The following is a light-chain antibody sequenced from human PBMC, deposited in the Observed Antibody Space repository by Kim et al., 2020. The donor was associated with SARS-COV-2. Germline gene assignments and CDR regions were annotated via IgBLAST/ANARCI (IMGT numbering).Light chain of an antibody. CDR1: SSDIGTYNS. Sequence: QSALTQPASVSGPPGQSITISCTGTSSDIGTYNSVSWFQQFPGRVPKLIIYDVRSRPSGVSSRFSGSKSGDTASLTISGLQAEDEADYYCSSYTTSTTWVFGGGTKLTVL. V-gene: IGLV2-14*03. CDR3: SSYTTSTTWV. J-gene: IGLJ3*02. CDR2: DVR.